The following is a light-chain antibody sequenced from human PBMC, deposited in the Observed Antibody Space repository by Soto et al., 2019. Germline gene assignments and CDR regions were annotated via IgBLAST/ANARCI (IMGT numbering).Light chain of an antibody. J-gene: IGLJ1*01. CDR1: SDDVGGYNY. CDR2: EVT. CDR3: SSYTSSSYYV. V-gene: IGLV2-14*01. Sequence: LTQPASVSGSPGQSITISCSGTSDDVGGYNYVAWYQQYPGKAPKLMISEVTDRPSGVSNRFSGSKSGNTASLTISGLQAEDEADFYCSSYTSSSYYVLGTGTKVTVL.